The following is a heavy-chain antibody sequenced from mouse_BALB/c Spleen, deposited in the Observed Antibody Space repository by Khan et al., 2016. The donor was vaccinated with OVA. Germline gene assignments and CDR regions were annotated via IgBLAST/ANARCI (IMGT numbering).Heavy chain of an antibody. CDR2: IDPDNGNT. D-gene: IGHD2-3*01. V-gene: IGHV14-1*02. J-gene: IGHJ3*01. Sequence: IQLVQSGAELVRPGALVNLSCKASGFNIKDYYIHWVKQRPEQGLEWIGWIDPDNGNTKYDPKFQGKASITSDTSSNTAYLQLISLTSEDTAVYSCARDGSSPWFAYWGQGTLVTVSA. CDR1: GFNIKDYY. CDR3: ARDGSSPWFAY.